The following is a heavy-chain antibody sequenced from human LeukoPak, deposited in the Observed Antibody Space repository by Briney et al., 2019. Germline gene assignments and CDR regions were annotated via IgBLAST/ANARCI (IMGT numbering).Heavy chain of an antibody. CDR3: ARTVYGSNWFDP. CDR1: GFTFSSYG. J-gene: IGHJ5*02. Sequence: PGGSLRLSCAASGFTFSSYGMNWVRQAPGKGLEWVAVIWYDGSNKYYADSVKGRFTISRDNSKNTMYLHMNSLRAEDTAVYYCARTVYGSNWFDPWGQGTLVTVSS. CDR2: IWYDGSNK. V-gene: IGHV3-33*01. D-gene: IGHD3-16*01.